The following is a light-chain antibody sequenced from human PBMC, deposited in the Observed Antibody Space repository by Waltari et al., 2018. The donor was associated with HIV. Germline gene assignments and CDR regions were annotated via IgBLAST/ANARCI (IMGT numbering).Light chain of an antibody. J-gene: IGLJ2*01. V-gene: IGLV2-23*02. CDR3: CSYAGSESSEV. CDR2: DVT. Sequence: QSALTQPASVSGSPGQSITISCTGTSSNIGANNYVSWYQQHPGKAPKLISYDVTKRPSGVSNRFAGSKSGNTASLTISGLQAEDEADYHCCSYAGSESSEVFGGGTKLTVL. CDR1: SSNIGANNY.